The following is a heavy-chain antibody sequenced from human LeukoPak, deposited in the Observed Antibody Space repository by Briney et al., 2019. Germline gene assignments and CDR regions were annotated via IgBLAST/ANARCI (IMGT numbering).Heavy chain of an antibody. Sequence: GGSLRLSCAASGFTFSSFSLTWVRQAPGKGLEWFSYISFNSETTSYADSVKGRFTSSRDYAKNSLYLQMNSLRAEDTAVYYCGRVARGNYYHFDSWGQGTLVTVSS. CDR1: GFTFSSFS. V-gene: IGHV3-48*04. D-gene: IGHD1-26*01. CDR3: GRVARGNYYHFDS. J-gene: IGHJ4*02. CDR2: ISFNSETT.